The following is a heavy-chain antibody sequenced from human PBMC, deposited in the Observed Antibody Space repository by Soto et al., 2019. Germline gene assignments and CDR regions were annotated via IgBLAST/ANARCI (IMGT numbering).Heavy chain of an antibody. V-gene: IGHV4-31*03. CDR2: IYYSGST. J-gene: IGHJ6*02. CDR1: GGSISSAGYY. CDR3: ARDFQNCGGDCYSNGMDV. Sequence: SETLSLTCTVSGGSISSAGYYWSWIRQHPGKGLEWIGYIYYSGSTYYNPSLKSRVTISVDTSKNQFSLKLSSVTAADTAVYYCARDFQNCGGDCYSNGMDVWGQGTTVTVSS. D-gene: IGHD2-21*02.